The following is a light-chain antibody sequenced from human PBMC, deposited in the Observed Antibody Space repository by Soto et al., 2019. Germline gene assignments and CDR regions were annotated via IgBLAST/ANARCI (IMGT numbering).Light chain of an antibody. V-gene: IGKV1-5*01. CDR3: QHYNSYSEA. Sequence: DIPIAQAHSTLSSTVGDRVTITFRASQSISSWLAWYQQKPGKAPKLLIYDASSLESGVPSRFSGSGSGTEFTLTISSLQPDDFATYYCQHYNSYSEAFGQVAKVDIK. CDR2: DAS. J-gene: IGKJ1*01. CDR1: QSISSW.